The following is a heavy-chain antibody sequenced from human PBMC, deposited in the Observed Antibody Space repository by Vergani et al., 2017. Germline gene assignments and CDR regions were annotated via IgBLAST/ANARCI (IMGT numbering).Heavy chain of an antibody. D-gene: IGHD3-10*01. Sequence: QVQLQQWGAGLLKPSETLSLTCAVYGGSFSGYYWSWIRQPPGKGLEWIGEINHSGSTNYNPSLKSRVTISVDTSKNQFSLTLSSVTAADTAVYYCARLAGSGSLAYYYYYGMDVWGQGTTVTVSS. CDR3: ARLAGSGSLAYYYYYGMDV. J-gene: IGHJ6*02. V-gene: IGHV4-34*01. CDR1: GGSFSGYY. CDR2: INHSGST.